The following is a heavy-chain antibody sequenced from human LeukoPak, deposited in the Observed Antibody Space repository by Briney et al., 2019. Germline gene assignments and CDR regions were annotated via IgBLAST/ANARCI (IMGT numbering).Heavy chain of an antibody. CDR2: ISTYNGNT. V-gene: IGHV1-18*01. J-gene: IGHJ4*02. D-gene: IGHD3-10*01. CDR3: ARDRKTYYYGSGTHFDY. Sequence: ASVKVPCKASGYSFTSYGISRVRQAPGQGLEWMGWISTYNGNTNYAQKLQGRVTMTTDTSTSTAYMELRSLRSDDTAVYYCARDRKTYYYGSGTHFDYWGQGTLVTVSS. CDR1: GYSFTSYG.